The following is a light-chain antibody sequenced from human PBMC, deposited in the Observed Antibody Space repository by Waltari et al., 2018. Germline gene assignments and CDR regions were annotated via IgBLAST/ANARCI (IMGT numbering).Light chain of an antibody. CDR3: VLYMGSGIRV. J-gene: IGLJ2*01. CDR1: SGPVSPTSY. V-gene: IGLV8-61*01. Sequence: QTVVTQEPSFSVSPGGTVTLTCGLSSGPVSPTSYPSWYQQTPGPAPRTLIYSTNTRSSGVPDRFSGSILGNKAALTITGAQADDESDYYCVLYMGSGIRVFGGGTKLTVL. CDR2: STN.